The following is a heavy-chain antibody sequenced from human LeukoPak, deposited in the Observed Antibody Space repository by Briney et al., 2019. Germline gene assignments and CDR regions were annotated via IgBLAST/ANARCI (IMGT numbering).Heavy chain of an antibody. CDR3: AKDPCSGGSCYGSTEYYFDY. J-gene: IGHJ4*02. CDR2: ISGSGGST. Sequence: GGSLRLSCAASGFTFSSYAMSWVRQAPGKGLEWVSAISGSGGSTYYADSVKGRFTISRDNSKNTLYLQMNSLRAEDTAVYYCAKDPCSGGSCYGSTEYYFDYWGQGTLVTVSS. D-gene: IGHD2-15*01. CDR1: GFTFSSYA. V-gene: IGHV3-23*01.